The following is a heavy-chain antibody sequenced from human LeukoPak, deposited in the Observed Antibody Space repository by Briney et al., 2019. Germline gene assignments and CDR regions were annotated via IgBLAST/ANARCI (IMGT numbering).Heavy chain of an antibody. V-gene: IGHV1-8*01. D-gene: IGHD3-9*01. J-gene: IGHJ5*02. CDR3: ARDDVLTPFDP. CDR2: MTPNDGKT. Sequence: ASVKVSCTASGYTFTSYAISWVRQATGQGLEWMGWMTPNDGKTGYAQKFQGRITMTGDTSVSTAYMELSSLISEDTAVYYCARDDVLTPFDPWGQGTLVTVSS. CDR1: GYTFTSYA.